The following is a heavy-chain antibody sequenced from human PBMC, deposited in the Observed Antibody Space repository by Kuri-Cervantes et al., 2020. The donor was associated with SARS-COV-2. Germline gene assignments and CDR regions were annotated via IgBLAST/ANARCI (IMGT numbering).Heavy chain of an antibody. V-gene: IGHV3-23*05. Sequence: GESLKISCAASGFSFSNYAMSWVRQAPGKGLEWVAVVYSSDARTYYADSAKGRFSISRGNSKNTLYLQMNSLRAEDTAVYYCARVEVAGMSYGMDVWGQGTTVTVSS. CDR1: GFSFSNYA. CDR2: VYSSDART. J-gene: IGHJ6*02. D-gene: IGHD6-19*01. CDR3: ARVEVAGMSYGMDV.